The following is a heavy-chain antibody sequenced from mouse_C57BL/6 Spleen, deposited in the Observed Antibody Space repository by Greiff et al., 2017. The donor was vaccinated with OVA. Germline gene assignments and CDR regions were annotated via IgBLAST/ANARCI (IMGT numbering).Heavy chain of an antibody. CDR2: INPNYGTT. Sequence: VQLQQSGPELVKPGASVKISCKASGYSFTDYNMNWVKPSTGKSLEWIGVINPNYGTTSYNQKFKGKATLTVDQSSSTAYMQRNSLTAEDSAVYYCARGRNWDYFDYWGQGTTLTVSS. CDR1: GYSFTDYN. CDR3: ARGRNWDYFDY. V-gene: IGHV1-39*01. J-gene: IGHJ2*01. D-gene: IGHD4-1*01.